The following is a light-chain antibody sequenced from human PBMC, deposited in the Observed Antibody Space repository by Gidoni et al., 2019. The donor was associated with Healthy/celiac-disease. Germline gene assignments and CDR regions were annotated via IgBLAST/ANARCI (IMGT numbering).Light chain of an antibody. CDR2: AAS. CDR3: QQSYSXPXT. V-gene: IGKV1-39*01. J-gene: IGKJ1*01. Sequence: DIQMTQSPSSLSASVGDRVTITCRASQSISSYLNWYQQKPGKAPKLLIYAASSLQSGVPSRFSGSRXGTDFTLTISSLQPEDFATYYCQQSYSXPXTFGQGTKVEIK. CDR1: QSISSY.